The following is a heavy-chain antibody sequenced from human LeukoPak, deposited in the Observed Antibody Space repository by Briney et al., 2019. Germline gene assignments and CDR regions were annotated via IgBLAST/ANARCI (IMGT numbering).Heavy chain of an antibody. Sequence: GGSLRLSCAASGFTFSDYYMSWIRQAPGKGLEWVSYISSSSSYTNYADSVKGRFTISRDNAKNSLYLQMNSLRAEDTAVYYCARVGGVLWFGELDWFDPWGREPWSPSPQ. CDR1: GFTFSDYY. J-gene: IGHJ5*02. CDR2: ISSSSSYT. CDR3: ARVGGVLWFGELDWFDP. V-gene: IGHV3-11*06. D-gene: IGHD3-10*01.